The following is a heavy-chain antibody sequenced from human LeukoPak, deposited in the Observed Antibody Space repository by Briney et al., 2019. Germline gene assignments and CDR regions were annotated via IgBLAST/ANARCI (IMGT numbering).Heavy chain of an antibody. D-gene: IGHD3-10*01. CDR2: INHSGGT. J-gene: IGHJ5*02. CDR1: GGSFSGYY. Sequence: SETLSLTCAVYGGSFSGYYWSWIRQPPGKGLEWIGEINHSGGTNYNPSLKSRVTISVDTSKNQFSLKLSSVTAADTAVYYCARRYNVLLWFGELSPTISGWFDPWGQGTLVTVSS. V-gene: IGHV4-34*01. CDR3: ARRYNVLLWFGELSPTISGWFDP.